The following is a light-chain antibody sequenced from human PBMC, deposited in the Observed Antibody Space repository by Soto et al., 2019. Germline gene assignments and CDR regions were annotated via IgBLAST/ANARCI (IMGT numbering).Light chain of an antibody. CDR3: QQYGSSPHT. J-gene: IGKJ2*01. CDR1: QSVSSSY. V-gene: IGKV3-20*01. CDR2: GAS. Sequence: EIVLTQSPGTLSLSPGERATLSCRASQSVSSSYLAWYQHKPGQAPRLLIYGASSSATGIPDRFIGSGSGTDFTLTISRLEPEDFAVYYWQQYGSSPHTFGQGTKLEIK.